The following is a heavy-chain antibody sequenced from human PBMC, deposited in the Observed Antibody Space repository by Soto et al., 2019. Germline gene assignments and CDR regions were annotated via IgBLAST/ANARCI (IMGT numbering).Heavy chain of an antibody. CDR1: GFTFSNHG. D-gene: IGHD6-19*01. J-gene: IGHJ4*02. CDR2: IWYDGTNR. CDR3: ARESSSGRRDRIDY. V-gene: IGHV3-33*01. Sequence: QVKLVESGVGVVQPGRSLRLSCAASGFTFSNHGMHWVRQAPGKGLEWVTVIWYDGTNRFYADSVKGRFTISRDISENTVFLQMNSLRAEDTAVYYCARESSSGRRDRIDYWGQGTLVTVSS.